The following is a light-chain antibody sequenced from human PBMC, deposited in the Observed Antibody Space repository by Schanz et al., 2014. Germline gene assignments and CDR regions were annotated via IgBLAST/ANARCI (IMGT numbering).Light chain of an antibody. CDR3: SSYISTSSLAYV. Sequence: QSALTQPASVSGSPGQSITISCTGTSSDVGAYEYVSWYQQRPGKAPKLLIYDVTNRPSGISNRFSGSKSGNTAFLTISGLQAEDEADYYCSSYISTSSLAYVFGTGTKVTVL. J-gene: IGLJ1*01. CDR1: SSDVGAYEY. CDR2: DVT. V-gene: IGLV2-14*01.